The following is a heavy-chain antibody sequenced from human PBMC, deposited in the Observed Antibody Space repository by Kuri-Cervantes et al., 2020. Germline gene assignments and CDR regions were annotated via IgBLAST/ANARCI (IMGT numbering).Heavy chain of an antibody. D-gene: IGHD5-18*01. J-gene: IGHJ6*02. CDR1: GFTFSSYG. CDR3: AKDATAMVAFPYYYGMDV. CDR2: ISYDGSNK. V-gene: IGHV3-30*18. Sequence: GESLKISCAASGFTFSSYGMHWVRQAPGKGLEWVAVISYDGSNKYYADSVKGRFTISRDNSKNTLYLQMNSLRAEDTAVYYCAKDATAMVAFPYYYGMDVWGQGTTVTVSS.